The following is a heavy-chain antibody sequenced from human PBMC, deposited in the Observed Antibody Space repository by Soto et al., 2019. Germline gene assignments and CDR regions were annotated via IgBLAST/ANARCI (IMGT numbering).Heavy chain of an antibody. CDR1: GGSIGSGDYY. V-gene: IGHV4-30-4*01. CDR3: ARQRASVVTQAYFDS. J-gene: IGHJ4*02. Sequence: SETLSLTCTVSGGSIGSGDYYWSWIRQPPGKGLEWIGYIYYSGSTYYNPSLKSRVSMSVETSKNQFSLKLRSVTAADTALYYCARQRASVVTQAYFDSWGQGSLVTVSS. D-gene: IGHD2-21*02. CDR2: IYYSGST.